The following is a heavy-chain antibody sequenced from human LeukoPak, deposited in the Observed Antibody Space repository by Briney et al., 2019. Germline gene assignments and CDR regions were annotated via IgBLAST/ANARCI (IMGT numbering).Heavy chain of an antibody. D-gene: IGHD3-22*01. J-gene: IGHJ3*02. CDR3: AKGLTYYYDSSDAFDI. CDR1: GGTFSSYA. CDR2: ISGSGGST. Sequence: GASVKVSCKASGGTFSSYAMSWVRQAPGKGLEWVSAISGSGGSTYYADSVKGRFTISRDNSKNTLYLQMNSLRAEDTAVYYCAKGLTYYYDSSDAFDIWGQGTMVTVSS. V-gene: IGHV3-23*01.